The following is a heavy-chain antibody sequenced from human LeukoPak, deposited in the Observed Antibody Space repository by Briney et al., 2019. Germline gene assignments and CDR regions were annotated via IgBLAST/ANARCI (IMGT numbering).Heavy chain of an antibody. CDR2: IKQDGREK. CDR3: ARDRIAVPSLADY. V-gene: IGHV3-7*03. D-gene: IGHD6-19*01. J-gene: IGHJ4*02. Sequence: GGSLRLSCAASGFTFSNYWMSWVRQAPGKGLEWVANIKQDGREKYYVDSVKGRFTISRDNANNSLYPQMSSLRAEDTAVYYCARDRIAVPSLADYWGQGTLVTVSS. CDR1: GFTFSNYW.